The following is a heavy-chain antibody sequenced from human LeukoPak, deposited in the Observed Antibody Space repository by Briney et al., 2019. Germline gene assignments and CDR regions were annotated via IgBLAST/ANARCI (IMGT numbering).Heavy chain of an antibody. Sequence: ASVKVSCKVSGYTLTELSMHWVRQAPGKGLEWMGGFDPEDGETIYAQKFQGRVTMTEDTSTDTAYMELSRLRSDDTAVYYCARDRLRYFDWLLPITGGYYYMDVWGKGTTVTISS. CDR2: FDPEDGET. J-gene: IGHJ6*03. D-gene: IGHD3-9*01. CDR1: GYTLTELS. CDR3: ARDRLRYFDWLLPITGGYYYMDV. V-gene: IGHV1-24*01.